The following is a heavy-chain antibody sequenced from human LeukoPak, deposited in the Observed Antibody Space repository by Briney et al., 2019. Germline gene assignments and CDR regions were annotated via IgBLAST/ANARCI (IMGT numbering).Heavy chain of an antibody. V-gene: IGHV3-66*01. CDR3: ARDLACGDYIYDY. D-gene: IGHD4-17*01. Sequence: GGSLRLSCAASGITVSRNYMNWVRQAPGKGLEWVSVIYSGDTTHYADSVKGRFSISRDNSKNTLYLQMNNLRVEDTAVYYCARDLACGDYIYDYWGQGTLVTVSS. J-gene: IGHJ4*02. CDR2: IYSGDTT. CDR1: GITVSRNY.